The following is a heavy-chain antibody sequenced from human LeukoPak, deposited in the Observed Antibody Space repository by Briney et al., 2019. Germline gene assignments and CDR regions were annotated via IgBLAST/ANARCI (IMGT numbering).Heavy chain of an antibody. D-gene: IGHD4-17*01. CDR1: GGSISSYY. Sequence: SETLSLTCTVSGGSISSYYWTWIRQSPGKGLEWIGYIYYSGDTDYNSSLRSRVTISVDTSKNQFSLKLRSVTAADTAVYYCVRGGDYDDQKHVGVLDHWGQGTLAIVSS. J-gene: IGHJ1*01. CDR3: VRGGDYDDQKHVGVLDH. CDR2: IYYSGDT. V-gene: IGHV4-59*01.